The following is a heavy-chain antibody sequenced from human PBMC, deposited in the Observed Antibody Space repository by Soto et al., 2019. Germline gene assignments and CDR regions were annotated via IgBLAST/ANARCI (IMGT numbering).Heavy chain of an antibody. Sequence: ASVKVSCKASGYTFTSYYMHWVRQAPGQGLEWMGIINPSGGSTNYAQKVQGRVTMTRDTSTSTVYMELSSLRSEDTAVYYCARDFKAYYYDNSGYYPFDYWGQGTLVTVSS. CDR2: INPSGGST. CDR3: ARDFKAYYYDNSGYYPFDY. V-gene: IGHV1-46*01. CDR1: GYTFTSYY. D-gene: IGHD3-22*01. J-gene: IGHJ4*02.